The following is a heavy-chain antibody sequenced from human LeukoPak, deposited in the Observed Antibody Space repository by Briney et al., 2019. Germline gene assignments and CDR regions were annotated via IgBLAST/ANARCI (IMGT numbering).Heavy chain of an antibody. J-gene: IGHJ5*02. CDR2: IYYSGST. CDR3: ARGRGRYCSSTSCRYWFDP. D-gene: IGHD2-2*01. V-gene: IGHV4-59*12. CDR1: GGSISSYY. Sequence: SETLSLTCTVSGGSISSYYWNWIRQPPGKGLEWIGYIYYSGSTNYNPSLKSRVTISVDTSKNQFSLKLSSVTAADTAVYYCARGRGRYCSSTSCRYWFDPWGQGTLVTVSS.